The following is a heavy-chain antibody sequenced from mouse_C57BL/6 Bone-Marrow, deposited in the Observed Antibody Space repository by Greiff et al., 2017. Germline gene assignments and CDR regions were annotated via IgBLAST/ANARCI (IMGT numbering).Heavy chain of an antibody. CDR2: IHPNSGST. J-gene: IGHJ2*01. Sequence: QVQLQQPGAELVKPGASVKLSCKASGYTFTSYWMHWVKQRPGQGLEWIGMIHPNSGSTNYNEKFKGKATLTVDKSSSTAYMQLSSLTSADSAVYYCARRGWLLRFDYWGQGTTLTVSS. CDR1: GYTFTSYW. D-gene: IGHD2-3*01. CDR3: ARRGWLLRFDY. V-gene: IGHV1-64*01.